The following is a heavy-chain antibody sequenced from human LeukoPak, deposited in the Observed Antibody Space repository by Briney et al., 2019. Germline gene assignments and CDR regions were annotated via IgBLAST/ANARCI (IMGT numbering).Heavy chain of an antibody. Sequence: SETLSLTCIVSGGSVGSADYYWSWIRHPPGKALEXXGYIYHTGSNNYKYSLKSQVTISLDTSKNRFSLRLTSMTAADTAIYYCARDQGGSSHRHAFDIWGQGTMVTVSS. CDR1: GGSVGSADYY. J-gene: IGHJ3*02. CDR3: ARDQGGSSHRHAFDI. V-gene: IGHV4-61*08. D-gene: IGHD1-26*01. CDR2: IYHTGSN.